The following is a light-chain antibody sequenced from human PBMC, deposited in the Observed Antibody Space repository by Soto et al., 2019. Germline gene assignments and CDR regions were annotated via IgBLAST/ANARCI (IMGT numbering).Light chain of an antibody. CDR3: QQRSNWPPIT. V-gene: IGKV3-11*01. CDR2: DAS. J-gene: IGKJ1*01. CDR1: QSVSRY. Sequence: EIVLTQTPATLSLSPGERATLSCRASQSVSRYLAWYQQKPGQAPRLLIYDASNRATGIPARFSGSGSGTDFTLTISSLEPEDFAVYYCQQRSNWPPITFGQGTKVDIK.